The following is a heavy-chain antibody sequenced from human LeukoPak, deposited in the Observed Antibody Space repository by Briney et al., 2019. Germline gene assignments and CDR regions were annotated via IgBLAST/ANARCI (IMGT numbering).Heavy chain of an antibody. CDR1: GGSISSYY. V-gene: IGHV4-39*01. Sequence: SETLSLTCTVSGGSISSYYWGWIRQPPGKGLEWIGIIYYDGSTYYNPSLKSRVTISVDTSKNQFSLKLSSVTAADTAVYYCARRDCSTTSCNFDYWGQGALVTVSS. D-gene: IGHD2-2*01. CDR3: ARRDCSTTSCNFDY. J-gene: IGHJ4*02. CDR2: IYYDGST.